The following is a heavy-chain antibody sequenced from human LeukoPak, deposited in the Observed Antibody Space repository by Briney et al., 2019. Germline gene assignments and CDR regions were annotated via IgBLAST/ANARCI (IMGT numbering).Heavy chain of an antibody. CDR3: AICDSSGYYLE. CDR2: INHRGST. Sequence: SETLSLTCAVYGGSFSGYYWSWIRQPPGKGLEWIGEINHRGSTNYNPSLKSRVTISVDTSKNQFTLKLSSVTAADTAVYYCAICDSSGYYLEWGQGTLVTVSS. J-gene: IGHJ4*02. V-gene: IGHV4-34*01. D-gene: IGHD3-22*01. CDR1: GGSFSGYY.